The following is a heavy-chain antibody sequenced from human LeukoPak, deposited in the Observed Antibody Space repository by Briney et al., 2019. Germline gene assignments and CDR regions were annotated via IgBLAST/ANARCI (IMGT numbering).Heavy chain of an antibody. CDR2: IYYSGST. V-gene: IGHV4-39*07. CDR1: GGSISSSSYY. D-gene: IGHD3-22*01. CDR3: ARMRDDSSGYYY. J-gene: IGHJ4*02. Sequence: SETLSLTCTVSGGSISSSSYYWGWIRQPPGTGLEWIGSIYYSGSTYYNPSLKSRVTISVDTSKNQFSLRLSSVTAADTAVYYCARMRDDSSGYYYWGQGTLVTVSS.